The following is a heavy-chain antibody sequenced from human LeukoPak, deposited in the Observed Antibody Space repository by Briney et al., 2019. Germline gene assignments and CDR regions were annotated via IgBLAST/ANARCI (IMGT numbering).Heavy chain of an antibody. Sequence: ASVKVSCKASGYTFTSYGISWVRQAPGQGLEWMGWISAYNGNTNYAQKLQGRVTMTTDTSTSTAYMELRSLRSDDTAVYYCARDPTYYYDSSGYYLSPIDYWGQGTLVTVSS. J-gene: IGHJ4*02. CDR2: ISAYNGNT. CDR3: ARDPTYYYDSSGYYLSPIDY. D-gene: IGHD3-22*01. V-gene: IGHV1-18*01. CDR1: GYTFTSYG.